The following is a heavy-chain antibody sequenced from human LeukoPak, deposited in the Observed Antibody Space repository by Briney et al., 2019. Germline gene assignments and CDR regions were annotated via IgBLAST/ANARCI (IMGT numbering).Heavy chain of an antibody. Sequence: GGSLRLSCAASGFTFSTYSMNWVRQAPGKGLEWVSYISSSSSTISYADSVKGRLTISRDNAKNTLYLQMNSLRAEDTAVYYCARVMVNPYSSGWYAFDYWGQGTLVTVSS. V-gene: IGHV3-48*04. CDR2: ISSSSSTI. D-gene: IGHD6-19*01. J-gene: IGHJ4*02. CDR1: GFTFSTYS. CDR3: ARVMVNPYSSGWYAFDY.